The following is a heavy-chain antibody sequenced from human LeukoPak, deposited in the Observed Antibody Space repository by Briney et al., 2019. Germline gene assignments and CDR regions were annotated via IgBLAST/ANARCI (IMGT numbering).Heavy chain of an antibody. Sequence: PGGSLRLSCAASGFTFSSYGMHWVRQAPGKGLEWVAFIRYDGSNKYYADSVKGRFTISRDNSKNTLYLQMNSLRAEDTAVYYCAKDRNTYYNILTDYYPEPNWFDPWGQGTLVTVSS. D-gene: IGHD3-9*01. V-gene: IGHV3-30*02. CDR3: AKDRNTYYNILTDYYPEPNWFDP. CDR2: IRYDGSNK. J-gene: IGHJ5*02. CDR1: GFTFSSYG.